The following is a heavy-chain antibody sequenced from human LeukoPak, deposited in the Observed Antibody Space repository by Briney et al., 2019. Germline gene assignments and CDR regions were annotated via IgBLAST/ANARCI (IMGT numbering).Heavy chain of an antibody. CDR2: VYYKGDT. CDR1: GDSTTGYF. V-gene: IGHV4-59*08. Sequence: SETLSLTRSVSGDSTTGYFWTWIRQPPGKGPEWIGYVYYKGDTSYSPSLDSRVSISVDTSKKQFSLKLNSVTAADTAMYYCARHVTVTYDAFDLWGQGTMVTVSS. J-gene: IGHJ3*01. D-gene: IGHD4-11*01. CDR3: ARHVTVTYDAFDL.